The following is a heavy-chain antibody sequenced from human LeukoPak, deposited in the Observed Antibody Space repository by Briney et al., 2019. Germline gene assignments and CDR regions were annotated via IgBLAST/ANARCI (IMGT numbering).Heavy chain of an antibody. CDR3: ARSPAAGRPFDY. CDR2: INHSGST. J-gene: IGHJ4*02. CDR1: GGSFSGYY. D-gene: IGHD6-13*01. V-gene: IGHV4-34*01. Sequence: SETLPLTCAVYGGSFSGYYWSWIRQPPGKGLEWIGEINHSGSTNYNPSLKSRVTISVDTSKNQFSLKLSSVTAADTAVYYCARSPAAGRPFDYWGQGTLVTVSS.